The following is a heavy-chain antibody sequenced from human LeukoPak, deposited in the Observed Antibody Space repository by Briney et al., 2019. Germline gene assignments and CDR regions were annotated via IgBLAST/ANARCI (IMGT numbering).Heavy chain of an antibody. D-gene: IGHD1-26*01. CDR3: AKLIVGARSLFDF. J-gene: IGHJ4*02. CDR2: IKPDGSEK. CDR1: GFSFSSYW. Sequence: GGSLRLSCAASGFSFSSYWMSWVRQTPGKGLEWVANIKPDGSEKYYLDSVKGRFTISRDNSKNTLYLQMSSLRADDTAMYYCAKLIVGARSLFDFRGQGILVTVSS. V-gene: IGHV3-7*05.